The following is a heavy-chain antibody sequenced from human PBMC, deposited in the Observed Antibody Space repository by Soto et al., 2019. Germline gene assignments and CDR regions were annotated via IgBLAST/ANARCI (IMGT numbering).Heavy chain of an antibody. J-gene: IGHJ4*02. CDR2: IYHSGST. CDR1: GGSISSSNW. V-gene: IGHV4-4*02. CDR3: ARLTGSPTRFDY. Sequence: SETLSLTCAVSGGSISSSNWCSWVRQPPGKGLEWIGEIYHSGSTNYNPSLKSRVTISVDKSKNQFSLKLSSVTAADTAVYYCARLTGSPTRFDYWGQGILVTVSS. D-gene: IGHD1-26*01.